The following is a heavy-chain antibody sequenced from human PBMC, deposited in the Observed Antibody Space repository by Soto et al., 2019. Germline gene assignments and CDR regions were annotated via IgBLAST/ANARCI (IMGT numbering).Heavy chain of an antibody. CDR2: IYYSGST. J-gene: IGHJ4*02. Sequence: SETLSLTSTVSGGSISSGCYYWSWIRQHPGKGLEWIGYIYYSGSTYYNPSLKSRVTISVDTSKNQFSLKLSSVTAADTAVYYCARDRGSYSYFDYWGQGTLVTVSS. V-gene: IGHV4-31*03. D-gene: IGHD3-10*01. CDR3: ARDRGSYSYFDY. CDR1: GGSISSGCYY.